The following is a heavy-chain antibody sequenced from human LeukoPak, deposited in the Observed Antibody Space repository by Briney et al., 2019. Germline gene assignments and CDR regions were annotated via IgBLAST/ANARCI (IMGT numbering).Heavy chain of an antibody. CDR2: IYYSGTT. CDR3: ARIMQTPWGMDV. CDR1: GGSISPYF. D-gene: IGHD2-15*01. Sequence: SETLSLTCTVSGGSISPYFWSWIRQPPGKGLEYIGYIYYSGTTDYNPSLKSRVTISVDTSKNQFSLKVTSVSAADTAVYYCARIMQTPWGMDVWGQGTTVTVSS. V-gene: IGHV4-59*01. J-gene: IGHJ6*02.